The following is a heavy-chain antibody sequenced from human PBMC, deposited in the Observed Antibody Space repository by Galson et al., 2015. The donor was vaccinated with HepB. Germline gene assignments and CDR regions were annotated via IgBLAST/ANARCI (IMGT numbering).Heavy chain of an antibody. J-gene: IGHJ4*02. CDR3: ARGSMIVGSMKG. Sequence: SVKVSCKASGGTFSSYAISWVRQAPGQGLEWMERIIPILGIANYAQKFQGRVTITADKSTSTAYMELSSLRSEDTAVYYCARGSMIVGSMKGWGQGTLVTVSS. V-gene: IGHV1-69*04. CDR1: GGTFSSYA. CDR2: IIPILGIA. D-gene: IGHD3-22*01.